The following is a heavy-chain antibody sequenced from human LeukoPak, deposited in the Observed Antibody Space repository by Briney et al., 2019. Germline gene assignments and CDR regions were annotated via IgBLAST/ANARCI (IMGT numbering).Heavy chain of an antibody. V-gene: IGHV4-4*07. Sequence: SETLSLTCTVSGGSISSYYWSWIRQPAGKGLEWIGRIYTSGSTNYNPSLKSRVTMSVDTSKNQFSLKLSSVTAADTAVYYCARDREYYDFWSGYSHDAFDIWGQGTMVTVSS. D-gene: IGHD3-3*01. CDR3: ARDREYYDFWSGYSHDAFDI. CDR2: IYTSGST. CDR1: GGSISSYY. J-gene: IGHJ3*02.